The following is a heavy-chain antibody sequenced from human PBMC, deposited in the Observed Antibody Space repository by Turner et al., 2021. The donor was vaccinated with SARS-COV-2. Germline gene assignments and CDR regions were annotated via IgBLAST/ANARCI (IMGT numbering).Heavy chain of an antibody. CDR2: IYSGGST. CDR1: GFTFSSNY. J-gene: IGHJ3*02. D-gene: IGHD6-19*01. Sequence: EVQLVESGGGLIQPGGSLRLSCAASGFTFSSNYMSWVRKAPGKGLEWVSVIYSGGSTYYADSVKGRFTISRDNSKNTLYLQMNSLRAEDTAVYYCARGYSSGWYQRGAFDIWGQGTMVTVSS. V-gene: IGHV3-53*01. CDR3: ARGYSSGWYQRGAFDI.